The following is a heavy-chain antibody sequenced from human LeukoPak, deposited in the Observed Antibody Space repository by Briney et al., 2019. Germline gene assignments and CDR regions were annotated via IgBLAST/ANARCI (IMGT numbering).Heavy chain of an antibody. Sequence: ASVKVSCKASGGTFSSYAISWVRQAPGQGLEWMGRIIPILGIANCAQKFQGRVTITADKSTSTAYMELSSLRSEDTAVYYCARDHEGGWFDPWGQGTLVTVSS. CDR3: ARDHEGGWFDP. J-gene: IGHJ5*02. CDR2: IIPILGIA. V-gene: IGHV1-69*04. CDR1: GGTFSSYA. D-gene: IGHD3-16*01.